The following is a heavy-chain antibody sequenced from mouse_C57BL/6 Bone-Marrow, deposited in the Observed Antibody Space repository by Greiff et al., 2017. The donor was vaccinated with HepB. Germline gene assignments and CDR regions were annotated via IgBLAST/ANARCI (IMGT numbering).Heavy chain of an antibody. J-gene: IGHJ1*03. CDR1: EYEFPSHD. D-gene: IGHD2-5*01. Sequence: EVQVVESGGGLVQPGESLKLSCESNEYEFPSHDMSWVRKTPEKRLELVAAINSDGGSTYYPDTMERRFTISRDNTKKTLYLQMSSLRSEDTALLSNYVGWYFDVWGTGTTVTVSS. V-gene: IGHV5-2*01. CDR2: INSDGGST. CDR3: YVGWYFDV.